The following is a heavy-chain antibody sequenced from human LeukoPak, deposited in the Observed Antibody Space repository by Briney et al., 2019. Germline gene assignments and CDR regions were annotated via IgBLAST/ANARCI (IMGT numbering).Heavy chain of an antibody. Sequence: GGSLRLSCATSGFTFSSYEMNWVRQAPGKGLEWILYITTSGTSTYYADSVKGRFTISRDNGKTALSLQMNSLRAEDTAVYYCVVHSATSCYWGQGTLVTVSS. J-gene: IGHJ4*02. CDR2: ITTSGTST. CDR1: GFTFSSYE. D-gene: IGHD1-26*01. CDR3: VVHSATSCY. V-gene: IGHV3-48*03.